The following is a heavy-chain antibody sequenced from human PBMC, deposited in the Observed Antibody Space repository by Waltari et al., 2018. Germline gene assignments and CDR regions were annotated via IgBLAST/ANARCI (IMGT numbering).Heavy chain of an antibody. V-gene: IGHV4-34*01. J-gene: IGHJ6*02. CDR1: GGSLRGSY. D-gene: IGHD2-8*02. Sequence: QVHLQQWGAGLLRPSETLSLICAVYGGSLRGSYWGWLRQPPGKGLEWIGEINHSPNSNYNPSLRSRVHMSIDTSQNQFSLQLTSVTAADTGVYYCVRLEDCTGPGGNCYSGAPFAVDVWGQGTTVTVPS. CDR3: VRLEDCTGPGGNCYSGAPFAVDV. CDR2: INHSPNS.